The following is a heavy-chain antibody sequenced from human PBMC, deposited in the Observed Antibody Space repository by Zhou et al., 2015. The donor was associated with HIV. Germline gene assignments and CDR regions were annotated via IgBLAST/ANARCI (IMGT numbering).Heavy chain of an antibody. CDR1: GFTFTSSA. Sequence: QMQLVQSGPEVKKPGTSVKVSCKASGFTFTSSAVQWVRQARGQRLEWIGWIVVGSGNTNYAQKFQERVTITRDMSTSTAYMELSSLRSEDTAVYYCAAVPMATIGSIFDYWGQGTLVTVSS. V-gene: IGHV1-58*01. J-gene: IGHJ4*02. D-gene: IGHD5-24*01. CDR2: IVVGSGNT. CDR3: AAVPMATIGSIFDY.